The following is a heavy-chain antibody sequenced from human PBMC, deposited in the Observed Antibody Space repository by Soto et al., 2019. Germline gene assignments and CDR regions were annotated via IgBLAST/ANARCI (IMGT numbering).Heavy chain of an antibody. D-gene: IGHD6-13*01. CDR3: ARRGYSSSWYYYYYYGMDV. V-gene: IGHV1-8*01. J-gene: IGHJ6*02. CDR2: MNPNSGNT. Sequence: ASVKVSCKASGYTFTSYDINWVRQATGQGLEWMGWMNPNSGNTGYAQKFQGRVTMTRNTSIGTAYVELSSLRSEDTAVYYCARRGYSSSWYYYYYYGMDVWGQGTTVTGSS. CDR1: GYTFTSYD.